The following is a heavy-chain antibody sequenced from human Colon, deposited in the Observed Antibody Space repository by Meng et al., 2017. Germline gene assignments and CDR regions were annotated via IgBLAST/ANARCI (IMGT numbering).Heavy chain of an antibody. J-gene: IGHJ4*02. CDR1: GFTFGSYD. D-gene: IGHD2-2*03. Sequence: GGSLRLSCAASGFTFGSYDMSWVRQAPGKGLELVSSVSGSGGSTVYADSVKGRFTISRDNSKNTLFLQMNSLRVEDTAVYYCAKYLSRDNCGHCYVLDYWGQGTLVTVSS. CDR3: AKYLSRDNCGHCYVLDY. CDR2: VSGSGGST. V-gene: IGHV3-23*01.